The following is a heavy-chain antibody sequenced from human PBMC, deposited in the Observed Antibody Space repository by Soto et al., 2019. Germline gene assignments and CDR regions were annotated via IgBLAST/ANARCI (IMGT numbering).Heavy chain of an antibody. CDR1: GFTFSSYG. Sequence: GGSPELSCAASGFTFSSYGMHWVRQAPGKGLEWVAVIWYDGSNKYYADTVKGRFTISRDNSKNTLYLQMNSLRAEDTAVYYCARDRYYYDSSGYYVYGMDVWGQGTTVTVSS. V-gene: IGHV3-33*01. CDR3: ARDRYYYDSSGYYVYGMDV. CDR2: IWYDGSNK. J-gene: IGHJ6*02. D-gene: IGHD3-22*01.